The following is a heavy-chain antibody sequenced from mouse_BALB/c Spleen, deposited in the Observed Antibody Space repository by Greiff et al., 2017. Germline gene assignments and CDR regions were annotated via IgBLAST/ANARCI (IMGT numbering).Heavy chain of an antibody. D-gene: IGHD1-1*01. CDR1: GYTFTSYW. V-gene: IGHV1-7*01. J-gene: IGHJ2*01. Sequence: QVQLKESGAELAKPGASVKMSCKASGYTFTSYWMHWVKQRPGQGLEWIGYINPSTGYTEYNQKFKDKATLTADKSSSTAYMQLSSLTSEDSAVYYCARCYDYFDYWGQGTTLTVSS. CDR2: INPSTGYT. CDR3: ARCYDYFDY.